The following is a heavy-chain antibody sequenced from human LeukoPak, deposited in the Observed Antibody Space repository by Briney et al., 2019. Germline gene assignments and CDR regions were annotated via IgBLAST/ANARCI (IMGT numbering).Heavy chain of an antibody. D-gene: IGHD3-10*01. CDR2: ISAYNGNT. CDR1: GYTFTSYG. V-gene: IGHV1-18*01. Sequence: GASVKVSCKASGYTFTSYGISWVRQAPGQGLEWMGWISAYNGNTNYAQKLQGRVTMTTDTSTSTAYMELRSLRSDDTAVYYCARTRASRYGSGSYYNVPGRCNWFDPWGQGTLVTASS. J-gene: IGHJ5*02. CDR3: ARTRASRYGSGSYYNVPGRCNWFDP.